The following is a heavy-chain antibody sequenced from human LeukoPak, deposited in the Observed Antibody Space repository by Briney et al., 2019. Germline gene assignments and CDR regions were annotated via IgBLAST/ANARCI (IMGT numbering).Heavy chain of an antibody. D-gene: IGHD3-22*01. CDR2: IYYSGST. CDR3: ARGGIYDSSGYKDAFDI. Sequence: SETLSLTCTVSGGSISSYYWSWIRQPPGKGLEWIGYIYYSGSTNYNPSLKSRVTISVDTSKNQFFLKLSSVTAADTAVYYCARGGIYDSSGYKDAFDIWGQGTMVTVSS. CDR1: GGSISSYY. J-gene: IGHJ3*02. V-gene: IGHV4-59*08.